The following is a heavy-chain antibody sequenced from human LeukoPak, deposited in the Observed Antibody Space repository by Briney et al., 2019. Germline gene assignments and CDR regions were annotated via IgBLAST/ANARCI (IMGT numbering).Heavy chain of an antibody. CDR2: ISGSGGST. J-gene: IGHJ4*02. CDR1: GFSFKTYD. Sequence: GGSLRLSCAASGFSFKTYDMSWVRQAPGKGLEWVSTISGSGGSTNYADSVKGRFTISRDNSKNTLYLQMNSLRAEDTAIYYCAKGPGKLVVVVSTFDYWGQGTLVTVSS. V-gene: IGHV3-23*01. CDR3: AKGPGKLVVVVSTFDY. D-gene: IGHD2-21*01.